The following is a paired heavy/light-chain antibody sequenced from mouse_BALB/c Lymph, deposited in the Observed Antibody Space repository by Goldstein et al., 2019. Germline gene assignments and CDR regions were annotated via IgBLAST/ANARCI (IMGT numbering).Light chain of an antibody. Sequence: DVLMTQTPLSLPVSLGDQASISCRSSQSIVHSNGNTYLEWYLQKPGQSPKLLIYKVSNRFSGVPDRFSGSGSGTDFTLKISRVEAEDLGVYYCFQGSHVPWTFGGGTKLEIK. CDR2: KVS. V-gene: IGKV1-117*01. CDR3: FQGSHVPWT. J-gene: IGKJ1*01. CDR1: QSIVHSNGNTY.
Heavy chain of an antibody. CDR2: ISSGSSTI. D-gene: IGHD2-1*01. V-gene: IGHV5-17*02. CDR1: GFTFSSFG. Sequence: DVQLVESGGGLVQPGGSRKLSCAASGFTFSSFGMHWVRQAPEKGLEWVAYISSGSSTIYYADTVKGRFTISRDNPKNTLFLQMTSLRSEDTAMYYCARAHYGNYEGYYFDYWGQGTTLTVSS. CDR3: ARAHYGNYEGYYFDY. J-gene: IGHJ2*01.